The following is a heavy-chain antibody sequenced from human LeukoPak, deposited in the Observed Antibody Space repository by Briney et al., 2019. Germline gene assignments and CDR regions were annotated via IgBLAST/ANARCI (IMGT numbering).Heavy chain of an antibody. CDR2: INPNSGGT. CDR3: AREMDDSSGYYSY. D-gene: IGHD3-22*01. Sequence: ASVKVSCKASGYTFTGYYMHWVRQAPGQGLEWMGWINPNSGGTNYAQKFQGRVTMTRDTSISTAYMELSRLRSDDTAVYYCAREMDDSSGYYSYWGQGTLVTVSS. J-gene: IGHJ4*02. CDR1: GYTFTGYY. V-gene: IGHV1-2*02.